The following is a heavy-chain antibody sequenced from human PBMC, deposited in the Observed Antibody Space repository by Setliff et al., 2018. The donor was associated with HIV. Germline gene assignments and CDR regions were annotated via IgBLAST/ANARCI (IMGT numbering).Heavy chain of an antibody. CDR1: GYSFTNYG. CDR2: ISPYNGDT. V-gene: IGHV1-18*01. D-gene: IGHD3-10*01. J-gene: IGHJ5*01. CDR3: ARRGVPQQIDLDS. Sequence: ASVKVSCKASGYSFTNYGISWVRQAPGQGLEWVGWISPYNGDTKYAEKVQGRVTMTTDTSTSTAYMELKNLKSDDTAVYYCARRGVPQQIDLDSWGHGTLVTVSS.